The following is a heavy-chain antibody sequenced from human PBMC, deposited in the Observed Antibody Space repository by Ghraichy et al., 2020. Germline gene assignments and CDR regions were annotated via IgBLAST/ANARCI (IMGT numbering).Heavy chain of an antibody. CDR1: GFSFSDYS. CDR3: ARLPLPRRAAVGDWYFDR. V-gene: IGHV3-48*01. D-gene: IGHD6-13*01. J-gene: IGHJ2*01. CDR2: ITGSSITI. Sequence: GGSLRLSCEGSGFSFSDYSMIWVRLTPRKALEWVSYITGSSITIFYTDSVKGRFTISRDNAKNSLYLQMNSLRAEDTAVYYCARLPLPRRAAVGDWYFDRWRRGTLVTVSS.